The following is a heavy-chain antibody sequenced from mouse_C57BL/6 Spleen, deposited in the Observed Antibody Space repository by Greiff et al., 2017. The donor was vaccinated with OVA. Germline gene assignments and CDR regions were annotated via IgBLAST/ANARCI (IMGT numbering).Heavy chain of an antibody. CDR1: GYSFTGYF. D-gene: IGHD1-1*01. Sequence: VQLKESGPELVKPGDSVKISCKASGYSFTGYFMNWVMQSHGKSLEWIGRINPYNGDTFYNQKFKGKATLTVDKSSSTAHMELRSLTSEDSAVYYCARVGDYYGSSWGYFDYWGQGTTLTVSS. CDR2: INPYNGDT. J-gene: IGHJ2*01. V-gene: IGHV1-20*01. CDR3: ARVGDYYGSSWGYFDY.